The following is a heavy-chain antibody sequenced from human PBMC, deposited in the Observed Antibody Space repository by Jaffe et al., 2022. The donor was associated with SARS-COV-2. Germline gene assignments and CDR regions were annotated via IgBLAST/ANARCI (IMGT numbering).Heavy chain of an antibody. CDR3: ARDGERVPVYYYDSSGYEVDY. Sequence: EVQLVESGGGLVKPGGSLRLSCAASGFTFSSYSMNWVRQAPGKGLEWVSSISSSSSYIYYADSVKGRFTISRDNAKNSLYLQMNSLRAEDTAVYYCARDGERVPVYYYDSSGYEVDYWGQGTLVTVSS. CDR2: ISSSSSYI. D-gene: IGHD3-22*01. J-gene: IGHJ4*02. CDR1: GFTFSSYS. V-gene: IGHV3-21*01.